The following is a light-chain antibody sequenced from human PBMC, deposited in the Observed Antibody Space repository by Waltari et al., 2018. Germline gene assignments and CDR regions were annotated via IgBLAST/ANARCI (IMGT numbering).Light chain of an antibody. J-gene: IGLJ3*02. Sequence: QSVLTQPPSASGTPGPRVTVPCSGSSLNLGSHYVSWFLQPPGTAPKVLIYSDNQRPSGIPDRFSGSKSGTSASLAISGLRSEDEADYYCAAWDDSLSGRVFGGGTKLTVL. CDR1: SLNLGSHY. CDR2: SDN. CDR3: AAWDDSLSGRV. V-gene: IGLV1-47*01.